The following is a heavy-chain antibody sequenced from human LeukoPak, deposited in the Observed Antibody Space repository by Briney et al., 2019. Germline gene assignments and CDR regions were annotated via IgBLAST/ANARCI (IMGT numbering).Heavy chain of an antibody. D-gene: IGHD4-11*01. CDR3: ARRVAVGNYFDP. CDR1: GFTVSSNY. V-gene: IGHV3-53*01. J-gene: IGHJ5*02. Sequence: QPGGSLRLSCAASGFTVSSNYMSWVRQAPGKGLERVSIIYSDGSTYYADSVKGRFTISRDNSKNTLYLQMNSLRAGDTAVYYCARRVAVGNYFDPWGQGTLVTVSS. CDR2: IYSDGST.